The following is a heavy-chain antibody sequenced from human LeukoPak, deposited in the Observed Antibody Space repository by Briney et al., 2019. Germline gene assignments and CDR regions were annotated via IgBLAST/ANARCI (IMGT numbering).Heavy chain of an antibody. CDR2: IIPIFGTA. D-gene: IGHD6-13*01. J-gene: IGHJ6*02. CDR1: GGTFSSYA. Sequence: ASVKVSCKASGGTFSSYAISWVRQAPGQGLEWMGGIIPIFGTANYAQKFQGRVTITADESTSTAYMELSSLRSEDTAVYYCARGRIAAAGTSYYYGMDVWGQGTTVTVSS. CDR3: ARGRIAAAGTSYYYGMDV. V-gene: IGHV1-69*13.